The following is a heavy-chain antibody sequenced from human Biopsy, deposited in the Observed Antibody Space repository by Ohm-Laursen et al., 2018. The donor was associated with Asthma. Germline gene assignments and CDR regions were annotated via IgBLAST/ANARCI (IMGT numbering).Heavy chain of an antibody. D-gene: IGHD6-19*01. Sequence: SLRLSCAAPGFTFSDSYMSWIRQAPGKGLEWISYINGKSNSIEYADSVKGRFTISRDNAKNSLYLQMNSLRAEDTAVYYCARDSYSSGLYDDFESWGQGTLVIVSA. V-gene: IGHV3-11*01. CDR1: GFTFSDSY. J-gene: IGHJ4*02. CDR2: INGKSNSI. CDR3: ARDSYSSGLYDDFES.